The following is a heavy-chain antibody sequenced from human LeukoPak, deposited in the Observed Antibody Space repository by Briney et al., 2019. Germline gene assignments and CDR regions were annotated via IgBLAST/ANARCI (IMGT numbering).Heavy chain of an antibody. V-gene: IGHV1-18*01. CDR2: ISAYNGNT. CDR1: GYTFTSYG. D-gene: IGHD5-18*01. J-gene: IGHJ4*02. CDR3: ARDLSGYSYGYFDY. Sequence: ASVKVSCKASGYTFTSYGISWVRQAPGQGLEWMGGISAYNGNTNYAQKLQGRVTMTTDTSTSTAYMELRSLRSDDTAVYYCARDLSGYSYGYFDYWGQGTLVTVSS.